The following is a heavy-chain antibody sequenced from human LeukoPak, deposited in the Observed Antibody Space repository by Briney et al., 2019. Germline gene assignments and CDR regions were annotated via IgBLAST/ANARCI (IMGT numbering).Heavy chain of an antibody. J-gene: IGHJ4*02. CDR3: ASGFGGSGSLTKIFDY. CDR1: GYPFTSYY. Sequence: ASVKVSCKASGYPFTSYYMHWVRQAPGQGLEWMGGINPNSGGTNYAQKFQGRVTMTRDTSISTAYMEVSSLRSDDTAVYYCASGFGGSGSLTKIFDYWGQGTLVTVSP. D-gene: IGHD3-10*01. V-gene: IGHV1-2*02. CDR2: INPNSGGT.